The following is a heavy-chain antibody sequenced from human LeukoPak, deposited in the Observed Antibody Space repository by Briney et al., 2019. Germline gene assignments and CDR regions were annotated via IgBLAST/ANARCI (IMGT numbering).Heavy chain of an antibody. J-gene: IGHJ3*02. CDR1: GFTFRIYD. CDR3: VRGGIQVSGIDAFDI. CDR2: IGIADDT. Sequence: PGGSLRLSCAASGFTFRIYDMHWVRQFPGRGLEWVSAIGIADDTHYPDSVKGRFTISRENAKNSLYLQMNSLRDGDTAVYYCVRGGIQVSGIDAFDIWGQGTMVTVSS. D-gene: IGHD5/OR15-5a*01. V-gene: IGHV3-13*01.